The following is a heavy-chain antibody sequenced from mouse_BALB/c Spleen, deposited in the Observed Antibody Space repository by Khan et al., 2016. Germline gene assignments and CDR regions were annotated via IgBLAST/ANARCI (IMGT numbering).Heavy chain of an antibody. Sequence: VQLKQSGAELVKPGASVKLSCTASGFNIQATYMHWVKQRPEQGLEWIGRTDPATDNTKYDPKFQGKDTITSDTCATPAYLQHSSLTPADTAVYYCARGYYGTSHGDYWGQGTTLTVSS. CDR1: GFNIQATY. J-gene: IGHJ2*01. CDR3: ARGYYGTSHGDY. V-gene: IGHV14-3*02. CDR2: TDPATDNT. D-gene: IGHD2-1*01.